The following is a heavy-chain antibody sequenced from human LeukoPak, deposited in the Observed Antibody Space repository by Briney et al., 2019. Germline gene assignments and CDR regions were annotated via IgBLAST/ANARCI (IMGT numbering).Heavy chain of an antibody. CDR1: GFTFSSYS. CDR3: AREWWDYQRVFDY. V-gene: IGHV3-21*01. CDR2: ISSSSYI. D-gene: IGHD1-7*01. Sequence: PGRSLRLSCAASGFTFSSYSMNWVRQAPGKGLEWVSSISSSSYIYYADSVKGRFTISRDNAKNSLYLQMSSLRAEDTAVYYCAREWWDYQRVFDYWGQGTLVTVSS. J-gene: IGHJ4*02.